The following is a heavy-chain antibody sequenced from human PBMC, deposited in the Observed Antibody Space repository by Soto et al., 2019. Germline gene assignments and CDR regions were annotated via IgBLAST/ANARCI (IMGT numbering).Heavy chain of an antibody. J-gene: IGHJ3*02. Sequence: GSLRLSCTASGFTFGDYAMSWFRQAPGKGLEWVGFIRSKAYGGTTEYAASVKGRFTISRDDSKSIAYLQMNSLKTEDTAVYYCTRSLVVPAAYHAFDIWGQGTMVTVSS. D-gene: IGHD2-2*01. CDR2: IRSKAYGGTT. V-gene: IGHV3-49*03. CDR3: TRSLVVPAAYHAFDI. CDR1: GFTFGDYA.